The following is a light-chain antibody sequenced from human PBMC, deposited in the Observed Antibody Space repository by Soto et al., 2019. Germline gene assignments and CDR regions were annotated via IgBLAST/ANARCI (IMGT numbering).Light chain of an antibody. CDR1: QSVSSSY. CDR2: GAS. J-gene: IGKJ5*01. CDR3: QQYGSS. Sequence: EIVLTQSPGNLSLSPGERATLSCRASQSVSSSYLAWYQQKPGQAPRLLIYGASSRATGIPDRFSGSGSGTDFTLTISRLEPEDFAVYYCQQYGSSLGQGTRLEIK. V-gene: IGKV3-20*01.